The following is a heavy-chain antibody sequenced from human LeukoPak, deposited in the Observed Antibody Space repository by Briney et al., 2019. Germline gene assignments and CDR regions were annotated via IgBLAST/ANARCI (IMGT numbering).Heavy chain of an antibody. J-gene: IGHJ5*02. Sequence: ASVKVSCKASGYTLTSYDINWVRQVTGQGLEWMGWMNPNSGNTGYAQKFQGRVTMTRNTSISTAYMELSSLRSEDTAVYYCARQVVPAVAYWFDPWGQGTLVTVSS. CDR3: ARQVVPAVAYWFDP. V-gene: IGHV1-8*01. D-gene: IGHD2-2*01. CDR2: MNPNSGNT. CDR1: GYTLTSYD.